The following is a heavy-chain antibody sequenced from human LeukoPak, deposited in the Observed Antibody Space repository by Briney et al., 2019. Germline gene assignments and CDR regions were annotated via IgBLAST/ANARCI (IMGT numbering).Heavy chain of an antibody. V-gene: IGHV4-34*01. CDR2: INHSGST. CDR1: GGSFSGYY. J-gene: IGHJ3*02. Sequence: SETLSLTCAVYGGSFSGYYWSWIRQPPGKGLEWIGEINHSGSTNYNPSLKSRVTISVDTSKNQFSLKLSSVTAADTAVYYCARRSRRDAFDIWGQGTMVTVSS. CDR3: ARRSRRDAFDI.